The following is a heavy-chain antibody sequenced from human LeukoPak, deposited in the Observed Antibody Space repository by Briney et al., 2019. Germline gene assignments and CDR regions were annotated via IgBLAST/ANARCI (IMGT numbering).Heavy chain of an antibody. CDR2: PYYSSKWYD. D-gene: IGHD6-19*01. CDR1: GDSFSSNSAA. J-gene: IGHJ4*02. V-gene: IGHV6-1*01. Sequence: SQTLSLTCAISGDSFSSNSAAWNWIRQSTSRGLEWLGRPYYSSKWYDDYAVSVNSRMAINTDTSKNQFSLQLNSVTPEDTAVYYCARALIAVGAHYFDYWGQGNLVTVSS. CDR3: ARALIAVGAHYFDY.